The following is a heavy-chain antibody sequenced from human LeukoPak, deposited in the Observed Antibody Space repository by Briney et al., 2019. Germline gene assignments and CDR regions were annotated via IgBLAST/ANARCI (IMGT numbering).Heavy chain of an antibody. V-gene: IGHV1-18*01. CDR2: ISAYNGNT. CDR3: ARDIVRGTTVTMSNWFDP. J-gene: IGHJ5*02. Sequence: ASVKVSCKASGYTFTSYGISWVRQAPGQGLEWMGWISAYNGNTNYAQKLQGRVTMTTDTSTSTAYMELRSLRSDDTAVYYCARDIVRGTTVTMSNWFDPWGQGTLVTVSS. CDR1: GYTFTSYG. D-gene: IGHD4-17*01.